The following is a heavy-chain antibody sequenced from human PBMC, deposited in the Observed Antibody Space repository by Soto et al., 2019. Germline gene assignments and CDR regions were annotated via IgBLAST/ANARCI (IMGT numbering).Heavy chain of an antibody. CDR3: ARCPSGYSSSWYYYDY. CDR2: SYASGST. V-gene: IGHV4-4*07. Sequence: PSHTRSLTCTVSGGSISSYVWSWIRQPAGKGLEWNGRSYASGSTNYNPSLRSRVTMSVDTSKNQFSLKLSSVTAADTAVYYCARCPSGYSSSWYYYDYWGQGALVT. CDR1: GGSISSYV. J-gene: IGHJ4*02. D-gene: IGHD6-13*01.